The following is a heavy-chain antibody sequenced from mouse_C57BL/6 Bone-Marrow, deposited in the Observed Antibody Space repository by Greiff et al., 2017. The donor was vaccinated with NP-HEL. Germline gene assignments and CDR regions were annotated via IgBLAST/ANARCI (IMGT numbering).Heavy chain of an antibody. Sequence: EVKVVESGGGLVQPGESLKLSCESNEYEFPSHDMSWVRKTPEKRLELVAAINSDGGSTYYPDTMERRFIISRDNTKKTLYLQMSSLRSEDTALYYCARYYYRVGGAMDYWGQGTSVTVSS. CDR1: EYEFPSHD. J-gene: IGHJ4*01. CDR2: INSDGGST. D-gene: IGHD1-1*01. V-gene: IGHV5-2*01. CDR3: ARYYYRVGGAMDY.